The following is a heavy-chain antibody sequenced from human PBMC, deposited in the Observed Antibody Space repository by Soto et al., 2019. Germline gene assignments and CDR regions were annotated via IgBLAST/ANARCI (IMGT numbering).Heavy chain of an antibody. J-gene: IGHJ3*02. Sequence: QVQLVQSGAEVKRPGSSVRVSCKASGANFSTYAINWVRPAPGQGLEWMGAIIPLYPSTNYAWKFQYRVTITAYQSTTTVSVQLDSLRSEDTSVYYCARVVSGAHYDFDIWGQGTLVTVSS. D-gene: IGHD2-15*01. V-gene: IGHV1-69*12. CDR3: ARVVSGAHYDFDI. CDR2: IIPLYPST. CDR1: GANFSTYA.